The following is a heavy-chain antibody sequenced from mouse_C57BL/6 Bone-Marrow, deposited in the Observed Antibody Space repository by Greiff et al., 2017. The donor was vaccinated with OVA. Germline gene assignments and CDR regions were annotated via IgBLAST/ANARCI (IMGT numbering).Heavy chain of an antibody. CDR2: IDPSDSYT. J-gene: IGHJ2*01. CDR1: GYTFTSYW. CDR3: SRRVTATPDY. D-gene: IGHD4-1*01. Sequence: QVQLQQPGAELVKPGASVKLSCKASGYTFTSYWMQWVKQRPGQGLEWIGEIDPSDSYTNYNQKFKGKATLTVDTSSSTAYMQLSSLTSEDSAVYYCSRRVTATPDYWGQGTTLTVSS. V-gene: IGHV1-50*01.